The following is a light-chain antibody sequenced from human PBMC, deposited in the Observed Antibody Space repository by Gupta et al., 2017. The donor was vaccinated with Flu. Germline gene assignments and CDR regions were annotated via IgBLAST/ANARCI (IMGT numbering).Light chain of an antibody. CDR1: QSIGKY. J-gene: IGKJ3*01. V-gene: IGKV1-39*01. CDR3: QQRVSKPFT. Sequence: DIQMTQSPSSLSASVGDRVTITCRASQSIGKYLNWYQQEPGKAPKILIYAASTGQSGGPSRFSGSGSGTEFTLTISSLQPEDFGTYYCQQRVSKPFTFGHGTKVEIK. CDR2: AAS.